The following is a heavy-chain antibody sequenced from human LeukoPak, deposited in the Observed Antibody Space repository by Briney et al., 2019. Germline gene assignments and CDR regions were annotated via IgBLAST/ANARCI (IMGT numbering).Heavy chain of an antibody. Sequence: PGGSLRLSCAASGFTFSSYAMSWVRHAPGNGLEWVSSISGSGGSTFYADSAKGRFAISRDNSKNTVYLQMNSLRAEDTAVYYCAKYGSGGYGGAYFDYWGQGALVTVYS. J-gene: IGHJ4*02. CDR1: GFTFSSYA. CDR2: ISGSGGST. CDR3: AKYGSGGYGGAYFDY. D-gene: IGHD1-26*01. V-gene: IGHV3-23*01.